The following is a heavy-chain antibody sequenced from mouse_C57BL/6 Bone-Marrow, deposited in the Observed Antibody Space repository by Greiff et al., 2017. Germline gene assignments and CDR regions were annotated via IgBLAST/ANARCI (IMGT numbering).Heavy chain of an antibody. J-gene: IGHJ2*01. CDR3: TTTEVDGY. Sequence: EVQLQQSGAELVRPGASVKLSCTASGFNIKDDDMHWVKQRPEQGLEWIGWIDPENGDTEYASKFQGKATITADTSSNTAYLQLSSLTSEDTAVYYCTTTEVDGYWGQGTTLTVSS. D-gene: IGHD1-1*01. CDR2: IDPENGDT. CDR1: GFNIKDDD. V-gene: IGHV14-4*01.